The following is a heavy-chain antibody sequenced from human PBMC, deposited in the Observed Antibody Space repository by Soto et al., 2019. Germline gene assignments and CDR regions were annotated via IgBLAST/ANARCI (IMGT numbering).Heavy chain of an antibody. CDR3: AKDRWASIAVAGNLDF. Sequence: EVQLLESGGGLVQPGGSLRLSCAASGFTFSSYAISWVRQAPGKGLEWVSAISGSGGSTYYADSVKGRFTISRDNSKNTLYLQMNSLRAEDTAVYYCAKDRWASIAVAGNLDFGGQGTLVTVSS. CDR1: GFTFSSYA. V-gene: IGHV3-23*01. J-gene: IGHJ4*02. CDR2: ISGSGGST. D-gene: IGHD6-19*01.